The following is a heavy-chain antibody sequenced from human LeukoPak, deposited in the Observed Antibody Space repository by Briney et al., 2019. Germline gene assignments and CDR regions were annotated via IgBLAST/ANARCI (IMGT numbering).Heavy chain of an antibody. V-gene: IGHV1-8*01. CDR3: ARGGVEQWLDLDY. D-gene: IGHD6-19*01. CDR2: MNPNSGNT. CDR1: GYTFTSYD. J-gene: IGHJ4*02. Sequence: EASVKVSCKASGYTFTSYDINWVRQATGQGGEWMGWMNPNSGNTGYAQKFQGRVTMTRNTSISTAYMELSSLRSEDTAVYYCARGGVEQWLDLDYWGQGTLVTVSS.